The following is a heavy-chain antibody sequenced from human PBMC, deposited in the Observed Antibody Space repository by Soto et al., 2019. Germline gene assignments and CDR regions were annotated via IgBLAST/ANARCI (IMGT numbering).Heavy chain of an antibody. Sequence: QVQLVQSGAEVKKPGSSVKVSCKASRDTFSNYAINWVRQAPGQGLEWMGGIIPIFGSTKYAETFQGRVTIIADESTSTAYMELSSLRFEDTAVYYCARGETYLGVWGQGTTVTVSS. CDR1: RDTFSNYA. V-gene: IGHV1-69*01. J-gene: IGHJ6*02. CDR3: ARGETYLGV. D-gene: IGHD3-16*01. CDR2: IIPIFGST.